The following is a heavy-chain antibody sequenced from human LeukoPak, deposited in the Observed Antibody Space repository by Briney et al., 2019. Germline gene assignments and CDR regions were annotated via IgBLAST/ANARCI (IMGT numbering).Heavy chain of an antibody. V-gene: IGHV4-59*08. Sequence: SETLSLTCTVSGGSISGYYWSWIRQPPGKGLEWIGYIYYSGSTNYNPSLKSRVTISVDTSRNQFSLKLSSVTAADTAVYYCARWGPVVLTGYYRYWYFDLWGRGTLVTVSS. D-gene: IGHD3-9*01. CDR1: GGSISGYY. J-gene: IGHJ2*01. CDR3: ARWGPVVLTGYYRYWYFDL. CDR2: IYYSGST.